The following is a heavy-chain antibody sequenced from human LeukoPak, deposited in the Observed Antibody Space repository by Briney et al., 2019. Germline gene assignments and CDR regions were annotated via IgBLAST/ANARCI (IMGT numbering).Heavy chain of an antibody. V-gene: IGHV3-7*01. CDR2: IKQDGSEK. D-gene: IGHD2-15*01. J-gene: IGHJ3*01. CDR1: GFTFSSYW. Sequence: GGSLRLSCEASGFTFSSYWMSWVRQAPGKGLEWVANIKQDGSEKSYVDSVEGRFTISRDNAKNSLYLQMNSLRAEDTAVDYCAREGLDILVVVADTDAFDFWGKGTMVTVSS. CDR3: AREGLDILVVVADTDAFDF.